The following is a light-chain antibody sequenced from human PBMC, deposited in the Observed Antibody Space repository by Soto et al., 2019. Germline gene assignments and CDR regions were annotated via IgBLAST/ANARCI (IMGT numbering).Light chain of an antibody. V-gene: IGKV3-20*01. Sequence: ENVLTQSPGTLSLSPGYRATLSCRASQRVGNNYLAWYQQKPGQAPRLLMYEASVRATGIPDRFSGSGSGTDFTLTISSLGPEDFAVYYCQQYATSPRTFGQGTKVEIK. J-gene: IGKJ1*01. CDR1: QRVGNNY. CDR3: QQYATSPRT. CDR2: EAS.